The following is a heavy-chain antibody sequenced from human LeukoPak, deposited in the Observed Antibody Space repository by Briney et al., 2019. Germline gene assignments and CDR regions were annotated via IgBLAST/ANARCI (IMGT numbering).Heavy chain of an antibody. CDR1: GYTFTGYY. J-gene: IGHJ4*02. Sequence: ASVKVSCKASGYTFTGYYMHWVRQAPGQGPEWMGWINPNSGGTNYAQKFQGRVTMTRDTSISTAYMELSRLRSDDTAVYYCASLYNSSDHFGYWGQGTLVTVSS. CDR2: INPNSGGT. D-gene: IGHD3-22*01. V-gene: IGHV1-2*02. CDR3: ASLYNSSDHFGY.